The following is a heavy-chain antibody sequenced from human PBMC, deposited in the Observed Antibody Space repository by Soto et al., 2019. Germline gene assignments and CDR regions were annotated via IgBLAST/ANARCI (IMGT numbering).Heavy chain of an antibody. D-gene: IGHD4-17*01. J-gene: IGHJ4*02. V-gene: IGHV1-46*03. CDR2: INPSGGST. Sequence: QVQLVQSGAEVKKPGASVKVSCKASGYTFTSYYMHWVRQAPGQGLEWMGIINPSGGSTSYAQKFQGGGTMXXDXPXXTVYMELSRLRSEDTAVYYCARLDYGGNSRPALGYWGQGTLVTVSS. CDR3: ARLDYGGNSRPALGY. CDR1: GYTFTSYY.